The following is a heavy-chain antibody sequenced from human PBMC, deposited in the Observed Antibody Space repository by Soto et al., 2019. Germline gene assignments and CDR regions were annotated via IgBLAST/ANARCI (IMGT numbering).Heavy chain of an antibody. Sequence: LSLTCTVSGGSISSGGYYWSWIRQHPGKGLEWIGYIYYSGSTYYNPSLKSRVTISVDTSKNQFSLKLSSVTAADTAVYYCAGGDYVSYYYRDVWGKGTTVTSP. D-gene: IGHD4-17*01. CDR2: IYYSGST. J-gene: IGHJ6*03. CDR1: GGSISSGGYY. CDR3: AGGDYVSYYYRDV. V-gene: IGHV4-31*03.